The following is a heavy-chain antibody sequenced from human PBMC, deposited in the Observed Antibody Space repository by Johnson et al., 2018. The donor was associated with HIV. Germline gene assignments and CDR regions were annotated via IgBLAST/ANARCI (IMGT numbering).Heavy chain of an antibody. J-gene: IGHJ3*02. Sequence: QMQLVESGGGVVQPGRSLRLSCAASGFTFSSYAMHWVRQAPGKGLEWVAVISYDGSIKYYADSVKGRFTISRDSSNNTLYLQMGSLRDEDMAVYYCAKAQDYVWGSRGAFDIWGQGTMVTVSS. CDR2: ISYDGSIK. D-gene: IGHD3-16*01. CDR3: AKAQDYVWGSRGAFDI. V-gene: IGHV3-30*14. CDR1: GFTFSSYA.